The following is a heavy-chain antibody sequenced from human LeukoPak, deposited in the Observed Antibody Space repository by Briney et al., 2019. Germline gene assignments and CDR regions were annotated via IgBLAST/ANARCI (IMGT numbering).Heavy chain of an antibody. D-gene: IGHD5/OR15-5a*01. CDR1: GGSISSYY. J-gene: IGHJ4*02. Sequence: PSETLSLTRTVSGGSISSYYWSWIRQPLGKGLEWIGYIYYSGSTNYNPSLKSRVTISVDTSKNQFSLKLSSVTAADTAVYYCARTPVSGHYFDYWGQGTLVTVSS. CDR2: IYYSGST. V-gene: IGHV4-59*08. CDR3: ARTPVSGHYFDY.